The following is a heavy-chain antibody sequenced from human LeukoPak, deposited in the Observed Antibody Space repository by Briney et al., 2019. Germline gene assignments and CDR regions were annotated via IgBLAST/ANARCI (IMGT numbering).Heavy chain of an antibody. J-gene: IGHJ4*02. V-gene: IGHV6-1*01. D-gene: IGHD3-10*01. Sequence: SQTLSLTCAISGDSVSSNSAACIWVRQSPSRGLEWLGRTYYRSKWYTEYAVSVKSRITINPDTSKNRFSLQLSSVNPEDTAVYYCARLGSGSNYWGQGTLVTVSS. CDR3: ARLGSGSNY. CDR1: GDSVSSNSAA. CDR2: TYYRSKWYT.